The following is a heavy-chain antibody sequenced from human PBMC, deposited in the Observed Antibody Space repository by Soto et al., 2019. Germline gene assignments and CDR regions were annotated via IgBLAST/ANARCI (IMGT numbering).Heavy chain of an antibody. J-gene: IGHJ5*02. CDR2: ISSSGNTI. CDR1: GFTFSGYE. Sequence: TGGSLRLSCATSGFTFSGYELNWVGHAPGKGLEWVSYISSSGNTIYYAVSVKGRYTISRDNAKNSLFLQMNSLTAEDTAVYYCGRDGGWLGDPWGQGTLVTVSS. CDR3: GRDGGWLGDP. V-gene: IGHV3-48*03. D-gene: IGHD3-10*01.